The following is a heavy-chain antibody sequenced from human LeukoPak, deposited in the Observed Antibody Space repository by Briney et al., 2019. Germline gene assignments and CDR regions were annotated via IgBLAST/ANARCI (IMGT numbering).Heavy chain of an antibody. J-gene: IGHJ4*02. D-gene: IGHD1-14*01. CDR3: VRDRTTNTYDS. CDR1: GFTFNNYE. V-gene: IGHV3-48*03. Sequence: PGGSLRLSCAASGFTFNNYEMNWVRQAPGKGLEWISYISSRGGTIHYADSVKGRFTISRDNTKNSLYLQMNSLRAEDTAVYYCVRDRTTNTYDSWGRGTLVTVSS. CDR2: ISSRGGTI.